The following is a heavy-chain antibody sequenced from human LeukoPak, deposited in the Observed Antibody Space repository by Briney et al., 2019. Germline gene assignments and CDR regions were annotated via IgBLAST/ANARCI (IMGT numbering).Heavy chain of an antibody. V-gene: IGHV3-20*04. Sequence: GGSLRLSCAASGFTFDDYGMTWVRQAPGKGLEWVSGINWNGGSTVYADSVKGRFTISRDNSKNTLYLQMNSLRAEDTAVYYCAKVGGYFDSYDAFDIWGQGAMVTVSS. D-gene: IGHD3-9*01. CDR3: AKVGGYFDSYDAFDI. CDR2: INWNGGST. J-gene: IGHJ3*02. CDR1: GFTFDDYG.